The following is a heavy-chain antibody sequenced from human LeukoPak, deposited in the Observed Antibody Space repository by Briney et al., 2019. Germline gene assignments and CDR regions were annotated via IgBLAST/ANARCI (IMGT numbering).Heavy chain of an antibody. V-gene: IGHV3-7*03. CDR2: IKEDGIDK. CDR1: GFTFSNYW. D-gene: IGHD3-10*01. J-gene: IGHJ4*02. Sequence: GGSLRLSCAASGFTFSNYWMSWVRQAPGKGLEWVANIKEDGIDKYYVGPVRGRFTISRDNAKNSLYLQMSSQRAEDTAIYYCVRYGSGSSRQFDYWGQGTLVTVSS. CDR3: VRYGSGSSRQFDY.